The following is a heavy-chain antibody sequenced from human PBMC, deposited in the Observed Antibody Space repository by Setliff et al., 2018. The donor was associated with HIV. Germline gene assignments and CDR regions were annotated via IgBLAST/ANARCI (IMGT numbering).Heavy chain of an antibody. D-gene: IGHD3-3*01. J-gene: IGHJ3*01. Sequence: LSLTCTVSGGSISSQYWSWIRQTPGKGLESIGYVYNSGGTNYNPSLKSRVTISVDTSKNQFSLSLSSVTAADTAAYFCTRRINFGSGYYTDHAFDLWGQGTLVTVSS. CDR3: TRRINFGSGYYTDHAFDL. CDR1: GGSISSQY. CDR2: VYNSGGT. V-gene: IGHV4-59*08.